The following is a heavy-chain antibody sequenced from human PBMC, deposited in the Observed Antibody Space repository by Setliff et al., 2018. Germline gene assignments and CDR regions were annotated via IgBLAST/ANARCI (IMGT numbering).Heavy chain of an antibody. CDR2: INHSGSN. CDR1: GGSCSTYY. J-gene: IGHJ4*02. Sequence: PSETLSLTCAVYGGSCSTYYWIWIRQPPGKGLEWIGEINHSGSNNYNPSLKSRVTISVDTSKNQFSLKLSSVTAADTALYYCTVYNTGSSKDHYWGQGTPVTVSS. D-gene: IGHD2-8*02. CDR3: TVYNTGSSKDHY. V-gene: IGHV4-34*01.